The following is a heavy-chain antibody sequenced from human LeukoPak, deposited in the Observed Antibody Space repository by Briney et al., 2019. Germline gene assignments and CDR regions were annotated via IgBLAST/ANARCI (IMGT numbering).Heavy chain of an antibody. D-gene: IGHD3-22*01. CDR2: ISGSGGST. J-gene: IGHJ4*02. CDR1: GFTFSSYA. V-gene: IGHV3-23*01. Sequence: GGSLRLSCAASGFTFSSYAMSWVRQAPGKGLEWVSAISGSGGSTYYADSVKGRFTISRDKSKNTVYLQMNRLRTDDTAVYYCAKAVRASGSPYFDYWGQGTPGTVSS. CDR3: AKAVRASGSPYFDY.